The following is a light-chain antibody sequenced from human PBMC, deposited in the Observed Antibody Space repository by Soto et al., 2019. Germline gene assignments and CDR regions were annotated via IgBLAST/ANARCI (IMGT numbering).Light chain of an antibody. V-gene: IGKV3-20*01. CDR2: GPS. CDR3: QQYGGAPFT. CDR1: QNVYINS. Sequence: EIVLTQSPRTLSLSPGESATLSCRASQNVYINSLAWFQQKPGQTPRLLIYGPSTRAAGVPDRFTGSGSGAYFALTITSLEPEDFAMYYCQQYGGAPFTFGPGTRV. J-gene: IGKJ3*01.